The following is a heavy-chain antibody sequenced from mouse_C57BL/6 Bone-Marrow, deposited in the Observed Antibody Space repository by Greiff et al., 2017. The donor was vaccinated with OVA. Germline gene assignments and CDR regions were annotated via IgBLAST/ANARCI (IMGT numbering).Heavy chain of an antibody. V-gene: IGHV1-78*01. CDR3: ERSPHDGYYGDFDY. CDR2: IYPRDGST. J-gene: IGHJ2*01. Sequence: QVQLQQSDAELVKPGASVKISCKVSGYTFTDHTIHWMKQRPEQGLEWIGYIYPRDGSTKYTEKFKGKATLTADKSSSTAYMQLNSLTSEDAAVYFCERSPHDGYYGDFDYWGQGTTLTVSS. D-gene: IGHD2-3*01. CDR1: GYTFTDHT.